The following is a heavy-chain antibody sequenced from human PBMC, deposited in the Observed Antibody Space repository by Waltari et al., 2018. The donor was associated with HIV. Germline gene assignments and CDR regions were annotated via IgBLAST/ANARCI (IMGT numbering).Heavy chain of an antibody. Sequence: QLQLQESGPGLVKPSETLSLTCTVSGGSISSSSYYWGWIRQPPGKGLEWIGSIYYSGSTYYNPSLKSRVTISVDTSKNQFSLKLSSVTAADTAVYYCARHGRSLAYGPPERFDPWGQGTLVTVSS. V-gene: IGHV4-39*01. CDR3: ARHGRSLAYGPPERFDP. CDR1: GGSISSSSYY. CDR2: IYYSGST. D-gene: IGHD4-17*01. J-gene: IGHJ5*02.